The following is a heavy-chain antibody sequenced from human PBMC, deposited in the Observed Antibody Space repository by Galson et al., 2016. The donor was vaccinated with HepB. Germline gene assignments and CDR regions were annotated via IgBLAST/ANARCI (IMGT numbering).Heavy chain of an antibody. J-gene: IGHJ3*02. D-gene: IGHD3/OR15-3a*01. CDR2: INVGNGNT. V-gene: IGHV1-3*01. CDR3: ARGHDIWTSYACDI. Sequence: SVKVSCKASGFTLTSYAIKWVRQAPGQRLEWMGWINVGNGNTKYSEKFQGRVTITRDTSASTVYMELSSLRSEDTAVYYCARGHDIWTSYACDIWGQGTMITVSS. CDR1: GFTLTSYA.